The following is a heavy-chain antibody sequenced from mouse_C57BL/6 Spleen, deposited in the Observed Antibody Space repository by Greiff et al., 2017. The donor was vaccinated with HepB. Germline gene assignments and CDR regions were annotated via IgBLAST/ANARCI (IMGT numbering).Heavy chain of an antibody. D-gene: IGHD2-1*01. CDR3: ARNYPDYYFDY. J-gene: IGHJ2*01. CDR2: INPNNGGT. Sequence: EVQLQQSGPELVKPGASVKISCKASGYTFTDYYMNWVKQSHGKSLEWIGDINPNNGGTSYNQKFKGKATLTVDKSSSTAYMELRSLTSEDSAVYYCARNYPDYYFDYWGQGTTLTVSS. V-gene: IGHV1-26*01. CDR1: GYTFTDYY.